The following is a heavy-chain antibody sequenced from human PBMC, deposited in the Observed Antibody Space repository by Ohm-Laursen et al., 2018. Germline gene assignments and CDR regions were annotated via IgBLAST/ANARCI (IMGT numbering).Heavy chain of an antibody. J-gene: IGHJ4*02. CDR2: IYYSGST. V-gene: IGHV4-59*07. Sequence: SDTLSLTCTVSGGSISSYYWSWIRQPPGKGLEWIGYIYYSGSTNYNPSLKSRVTISIDTSKNQFSLKLNSVTAADTAVYYCASPQLNWAIDFWGQGTLVTVSS. D-gene: IGHD7-27*01. CDR1: GGSISSYY. CDR3: ASPQLNWAIDF.